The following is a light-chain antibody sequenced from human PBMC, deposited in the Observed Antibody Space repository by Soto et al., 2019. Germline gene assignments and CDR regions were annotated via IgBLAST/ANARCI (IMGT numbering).Light chain of an antibody. Sequence: EIMLTRSPGTLSLSPGERATLSCRASQSVGSTYLAWYQQKPGQAPRLLIYDASTRATGVPARFSGSGSGTDFTLTISSLQSEDFAVYYCQHYNYWPYTFGQRTK. CDR1: QSVGSTY. J-gene: IGKJ2*01. V-gene: IGKV3-15*01. CDR3: QHYNYWPYT. CDR2: DAS.